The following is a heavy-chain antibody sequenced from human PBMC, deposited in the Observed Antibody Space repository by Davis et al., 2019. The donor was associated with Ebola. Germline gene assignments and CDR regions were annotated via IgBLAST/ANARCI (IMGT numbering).Heavy chain of an antibody. D-gene: IGHD2-15*01. CDR2: IGVRTIDT. CDR3: ARYSGAGTRLFDY. CDR1: GFAFSSFP. V-gene: IGHV3-23*01. J-gene: IGHJ4*02. Sequence: GESLKISCEASGFAFSSFPMAWVRQVPGKGLEWLSSIGVRTIDTRYADSVKGRFTISRDNSINSLFLEMNSLRAEDTALYYCARYSGAGTRLFDYWGQGTLVTVS.